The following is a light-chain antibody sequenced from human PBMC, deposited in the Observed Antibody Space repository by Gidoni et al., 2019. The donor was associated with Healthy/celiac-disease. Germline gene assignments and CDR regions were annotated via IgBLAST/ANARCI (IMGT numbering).Light chain of an antibody. CDR3: QQNNICPWS. CDR2: RAS. V-gene: IGKV1-5*03. J-gene: IGKJ1*01. CDR1: PTVNTC. Sequence: DIQMTQSPSTLSASVGDRVTITCPANPTVNTCLAWSPQKSGKAPNLLLYRASSLKSGVPSRFSGSGSETEFTLTISSLQPDDLATYYGQQNNICPWSFGKGTRFEIK.